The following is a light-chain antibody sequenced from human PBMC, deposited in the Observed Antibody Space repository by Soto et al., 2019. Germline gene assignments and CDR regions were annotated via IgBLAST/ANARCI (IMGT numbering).Light chain of an antibody. CDR1: QSISSW. V-gene: IGKV1-5*01. Sequence: GDRVTLTSRASQSISSWLAWYQQKPGKAPKFLIYDASNLESGVPSRFSGSGSGTEFTLTISSLQPDDFATYYCQQYSSYWTFGQGTKVDIK. CDR2: DAS. CDR3: QQYSSYWT. J-gene: IGKJ1*01.